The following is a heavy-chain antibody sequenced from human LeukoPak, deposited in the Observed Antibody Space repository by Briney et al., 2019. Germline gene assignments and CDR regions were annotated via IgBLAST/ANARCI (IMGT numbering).Heavy chain of an antibody. V-gene: IGHV3-74*01. CDR3: ARRSQLGGFYDY. J-gene: IGHJ4*02. CDR1: EFTFSSYW. Sequence: GGSLRLSCATSEFTFSSYWMHWVRQVPGKGLVWVSRINGDGSSTLYADSVKGRFTISRDSVKNTLYLEMNSLRAEDTALYYCARRSQLGGFYDYWGQGTLVTVSS. CDR2: INGDGSST. D-gene: IGHD3-16*01.